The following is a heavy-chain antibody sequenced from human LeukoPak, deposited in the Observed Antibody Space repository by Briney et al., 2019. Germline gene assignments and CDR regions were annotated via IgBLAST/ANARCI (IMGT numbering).Heavy chain of an antibody. D-gene: IGHD3-22*01. Sequence: GGSLRLSCAASGFNFSSYSMNWVRQAPGKGLEWVSSISSSSSFRYYADSVKGRFSISRDNAKNSLYLQMNRLRAEDTAVYYCARESSGYFYWGQGTLVTVSS. J-gene: IGHJ4*02. V-gene: IGHV3-21*01. CDR2: ISSSSSFR. CDR1: GFNFSSYS. CDR3: ARESSGYFY.